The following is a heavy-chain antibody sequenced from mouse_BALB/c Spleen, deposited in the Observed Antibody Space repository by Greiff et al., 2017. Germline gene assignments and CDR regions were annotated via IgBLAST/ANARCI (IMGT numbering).Heavy chain of an antibody. CDR3: ASGWTWFAY. CDR1: GYSITSGYY. Sequence: EVQLVESGPGLVKPSQSLSLTCSVTGYSITSGYYWNWIRQFPGNKLEWMGYISYDGSNNYNPSLKNRISITRDTSKNQFFLKLNSVTTEDTATYYCASGWTWFAYWGQGTLVTVSA. CDR2: ISYDGSN. J-gene: IGHJ3*01. V-gene: IGHV3-6*02. D-gene: IGHD2-3*01.